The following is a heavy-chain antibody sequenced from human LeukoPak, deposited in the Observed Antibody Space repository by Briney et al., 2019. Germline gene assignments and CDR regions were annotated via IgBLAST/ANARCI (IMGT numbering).Heavy chain of an antibody. CDR1: GTIYY. CDR2: INPSGDTT. D-gene: IGHD5-12*01. CDR3: ASRLQSGNPWYFDF. J-gene: IGHJ4*02. Sequence: ASVKVSCKSSGTIYYVHWVRQAPGQGLEWMGIINPSGDTTSYARRFQGRVTMTRDTSTSTVYMELSSLRSDDTAVYYCASRLQSGNPWYFDFWGQGTLVTVSS. V-gene: IGHV1-46*01.